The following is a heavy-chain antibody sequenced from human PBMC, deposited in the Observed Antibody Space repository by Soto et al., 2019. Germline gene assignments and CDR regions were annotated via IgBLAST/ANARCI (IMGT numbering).Heavy chain of an antibody. CDR2: INHSGST. CDR3: ASRMGSGKYYFDY. D-gene: IGHD3-10*01. J-gene: IGHJ4*02. Sequence: QVQLQQWGAGLLKPSETLSLTCAIYGGSFSDYYWSWIRQSPGKGLEWIGEINHSGSTNYNPSHRSRVTISIDTSQHQFSLKLSSVTAADTAVFYCASRMGSGKYYFDYWGRGTPVIVSS. CDR1: GGSFSDYY. V-gene: IGHV4-34*01.